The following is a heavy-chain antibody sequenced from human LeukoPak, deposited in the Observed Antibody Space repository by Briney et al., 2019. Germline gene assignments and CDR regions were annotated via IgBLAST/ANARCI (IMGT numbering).Heavy chain of an antibody. CDR3: ARVPMTTVTTIDPYMDV. V-gene: IGHV4-34*01. D-gene: IGHD4-11*01. CDR1: GGSFSGYY. J-gene: IGHJ6*02. Sequence: PSETLSLTCAVYGGSFSGYYWSWIRQPPGKGLEWIGEINHSGSTNYNPSLKSRVTISVDTSKNQFSLKLSSVTAADTAVYYCARVPMTTVTTIDPYMDVWGQGTTVTVSS. CDR2: INHSGST.